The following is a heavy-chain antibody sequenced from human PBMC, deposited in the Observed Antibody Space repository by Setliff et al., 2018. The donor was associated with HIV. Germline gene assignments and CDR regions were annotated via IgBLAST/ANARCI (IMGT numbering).Heavy chain of an antibody. CDR1: GDSMSGYY. Sequence: SETLSLTCAVSGDSMSGYYWSWIRQSPGKKLEWIGYIHTSGSTNYNPSLKSRVTISVDTSKNQFSLKLSSVTAADTAVYFCARGPIRYSSGVRWFLGVESWYSGIDYWGQGTRVTVSS. J-gene: IGHJ4*02. V-gene: IGHV4-4*08. CDR3: ARGPIRYSSGVRWFLGVESWYSGIDY. D-gene: IGHD2-15*01. CDR2: IHTSGST.